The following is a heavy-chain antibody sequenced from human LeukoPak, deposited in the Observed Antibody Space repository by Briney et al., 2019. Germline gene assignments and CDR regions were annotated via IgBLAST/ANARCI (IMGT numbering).Heavy chain of an antibody. V-gene: IGHV3-15*01. D-gene: IGHD4-23*01. Sequence: GGSLRLSCAASGFTFSNAWMSWVRQAPGKGLEWVGRIKSKTDGGTTDYAAPVKGRFTISRDDSKSTLYLQMNSLKTEDTAVYYCTTTGDYGGNSDFDYWGQGTLVTVSS. CDR3: TTTGDYGGNSDFDY. CDR2: IKSKTDGGTT. J-gene: IGHJ4*02. CDR1: GFTFSNAW.